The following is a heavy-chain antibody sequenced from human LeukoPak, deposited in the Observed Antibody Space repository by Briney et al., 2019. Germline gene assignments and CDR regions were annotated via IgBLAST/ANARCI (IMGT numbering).Heavy chain of an antibody. CDR3: AKVGLGNTAIQI. CDR2: MNFNSGNA. CDR1: GYTFPNYD. D-gene: IGHD3/OR15-3a*01. V-gene: IGHV1-8*01. J-gene: IGHJ3*01. Sequence: GTSVKVSCKASGYTFPNYDINWVRQATGQGLEWRGWMNFNSGNAGYAQKFQGRVTMTRNTAISTVYMELSSLKSEDTAMYYCAKVGLGNTAIQIWGQGTMVTVSS.